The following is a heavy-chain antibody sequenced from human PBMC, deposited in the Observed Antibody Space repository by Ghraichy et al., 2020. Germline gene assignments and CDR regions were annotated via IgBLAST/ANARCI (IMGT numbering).Heavy chain of an antibody. J-gene: IGHJ3*02. CDR1: GGSLSSDF. Sequence: SETLSLTCAIYGGSLSSDFWSWIRQSPGKGLEWIGEINHSGTTNYNPSLKSRVTMSVDPSKNQFSLNLTSVTAADTSLYFCARAQSLPIWGPGTKVIVSS. CDR3: ARAQSLPI. CDR2: INHSGTT. V-gene: IGHV4-34*01.